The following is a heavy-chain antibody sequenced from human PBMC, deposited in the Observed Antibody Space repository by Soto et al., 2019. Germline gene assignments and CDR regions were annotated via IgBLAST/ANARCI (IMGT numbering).Heavy chain of an antibody. J-gene: IGHJ6*02. V-gene: IGHV1-8*01. D-gene: IGHD6-13*01. CDR1: GYTFTSYD. CDR3: ARGSGRSWQTPYYCGMDV. CDR2: MNPNSGNT. Sequence: QVQLVQSGAEVKKPGASVKVSCKASGYTFTSYDINWVRQATGQGLEWMGWMNPNSGNTGYAQKFQGRVTMTRNTSISTGYRELGSLRSEDTAVYYCARGSGRSWQTPYYCGMDVWGQGTTVTVSS.